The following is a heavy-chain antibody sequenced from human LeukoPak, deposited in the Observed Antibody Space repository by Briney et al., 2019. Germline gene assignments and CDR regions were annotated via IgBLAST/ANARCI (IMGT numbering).Heavy chain of an antibody. Sequence: SETLSLTCAVYGGSFSGYYWSWIRQPPGKGLEWIGEINHSGSTNYNPSLKSRVTISVDTSKNQFSLKLSSVTAADTAVYYCARGSWYGDCYDYWGQGTLVTVSS. CDR1: GGSFSGYY. V-gene: IGHV4-34*01. D-gene: IGHD2-21*02. CDR3: ARGSWYGDCYDY. J-gene: IGHJ4*02. CDR2: INHSGST.